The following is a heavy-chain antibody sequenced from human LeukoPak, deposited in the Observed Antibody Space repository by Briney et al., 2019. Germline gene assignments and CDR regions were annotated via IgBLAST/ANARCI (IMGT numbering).Heavy chain of an antibody. J-gene: IGHJ6*03. Sequence: GGSLRLSCAASGFTFDDYAMHWVRQAPGKGLEWVSGISWNSGSIGYADSVKGRFTISRDNAKNSLYLQMNGLRAEDMALYYCAKDNGRYYYYMDVWGKGTTVTVSS. CDR1: GFTFDDYA. CDR2: ISWNSGSI. V-gene: IGHV3-9*03. CDR3: AKDNGRYYYYMDV.